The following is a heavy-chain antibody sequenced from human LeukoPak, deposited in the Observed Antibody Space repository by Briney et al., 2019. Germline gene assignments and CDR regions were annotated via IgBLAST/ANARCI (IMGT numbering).Heavy chain of an antibody. Sequence: GGSLRLSCAASGFTFSSYSSYWMHWVRQSPGKGLMWLSRINSDGSTRNYADSVNGRLSISRDNAKNTLYLQMNSLRVEDTAVYYCAGGRDFYDFSWGQGILVTVSS. CDR1: GFTFSSYSSYW. J-gene: IGHJ5*02. V-gene: IGHV3-74*01. CDR2: INSDGSTR. D-gene: IGHD3-3*01. CDR3: AGGRDFYDFS.